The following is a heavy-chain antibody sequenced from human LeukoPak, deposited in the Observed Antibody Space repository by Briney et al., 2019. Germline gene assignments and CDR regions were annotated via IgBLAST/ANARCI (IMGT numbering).Heavy chain of an antibody. J-gene: IGHJ4*02. CDR3: AKDPLERRAYYFDY. D-gene: IGHD1-1*01. Sequence: GGSLRLSCGVSGFTFSDYWMNWVRQAPGKGLEWVASIKQDGGEKSYVDSVKGRFTISRDNSKNTLYLQMNSLRAEDTAVYYCAKDPLERRAYYFDYWGQGTLVTVSS. V-gene: IGHV3-7*03. CDR1: GFTFSDYW. CDR2: IKQDGGEK.